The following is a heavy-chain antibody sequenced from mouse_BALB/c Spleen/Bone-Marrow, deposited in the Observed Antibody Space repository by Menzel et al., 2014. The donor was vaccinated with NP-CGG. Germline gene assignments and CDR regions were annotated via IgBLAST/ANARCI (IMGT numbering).Heavy chain of an antibody. CDR1: GYTXTXYX. Sequence: QVQLQQSGPELVKPGASVRISCKASGYTXTXYXXXXVKQRPGXXXXXIGWIYPGNVNTKYNEKFKGKATLTADKSSSTAYMQLSSLTSEDSAVYFCATYGYWGQGTTLTVSS. CDR2: IYPGNVNT. CDR3: ATYGY. J-gene: IGHJ2*01. V-gene: IGHV1S56*01. D-gene: IGHD1-1*02.